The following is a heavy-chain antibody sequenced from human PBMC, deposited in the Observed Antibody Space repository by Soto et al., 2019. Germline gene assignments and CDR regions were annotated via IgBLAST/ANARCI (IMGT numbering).Heavy chain of an antibody. CDR3: TTDYAGYCSSTSCYKHYYGMDV. V-gene: IGHV3-15*07. J-gene: IGHJ6*02. Sequence: EVQLVESGGGWVKPGGSLRLSCAASGFTLSNAWMNWVRQAPGKGLEWVVRSKSKPAGWTTDYAAPVKGRFTISRDDSKNTLYLQMNSLKTEATAVYYCTTDYAGYCSSTSCYKHYYGMDVWGQGTTVTVSS. CDR2: SKSKPAGWTT. CDR1: GFTLSNAW. D-gene: IGHD2-2*02.